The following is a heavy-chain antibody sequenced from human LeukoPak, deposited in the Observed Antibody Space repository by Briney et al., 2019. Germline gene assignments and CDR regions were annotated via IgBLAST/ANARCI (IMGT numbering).Heavy chain of an antibody. CDR1: GFTFSSYW. CDR3: ARGWFGED. CDR2: IYSGGST. J-gene: IGHJ4*02. D-gene: IGHD3-10*01. Sequence: GGSLRLSCAASGFTFSSYWMHWVRQAPGKGLEWVSVIYSGGSTYYADSVKGRFTISRDNSKNTLYLQMNSLRAEDTAVYYCARGWFGEDWGQGTLVTVSS. V-gene: IGHV3-66*01.